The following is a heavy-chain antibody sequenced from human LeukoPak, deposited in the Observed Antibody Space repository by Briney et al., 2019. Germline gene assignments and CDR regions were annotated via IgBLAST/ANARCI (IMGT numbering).Heavy chain of an antibody. V-gene: IGHV3-23*01. CDR2: ISGSGGST. D-gene: IGHD3-3*01. CDR3: AKVNTALRFLEWLTGY. CDR1: GFTFSSYA. Sequence: GRSLRLSCAASGFTFSSYAMSWVRQAPGKGLEWVSAISGSGGSTYYADSVKGRFTISRDNSKNTLYLQMNSLRAEDTAVYYCAKVNTALRFLEWLTGYWGQGTLVTVSS. J-gene: IGHJ4*02.